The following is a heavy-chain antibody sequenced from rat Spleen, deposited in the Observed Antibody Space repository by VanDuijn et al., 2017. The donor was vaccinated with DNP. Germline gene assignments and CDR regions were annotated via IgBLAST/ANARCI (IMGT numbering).Heavy chain of an antibody. CDR3: ATRPSGSFDY. Sequence: EVQLVESGGGLVQPGGSLKLSCAASGLTFSDYYMAWVRQAPKKGLEWCATIIYDGSRTYYRDFVKGRFTISRDNAKSTLYLQIDSLRSEDTATYYCATRPSGSFDYWGQGVMVTVSS. V-gene: IGHV5S10*01. CDR1: GLTFSDYY. CDR2: IIYDGSRT. J-gene: IGHJ2*01. D-gene: IGHD5-1*01.